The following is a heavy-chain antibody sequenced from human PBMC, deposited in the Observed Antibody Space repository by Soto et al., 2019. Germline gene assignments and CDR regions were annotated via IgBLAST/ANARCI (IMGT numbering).Heavy chain of an antibody. V-gene: IGHV4-39*01. J-gene: IGHJ6*02. Sequence: PSQTLTLTCTVSRGSHSTSSYYLVWILHPPGNGLEWIGSTVYSGSTSSNPSLKSLGTISVDTSKNQFSLKLSSVTAADTAMYYCVCIFTGGYSYGCYYYGMEVWGQGTTGT. CDR1: RGSHSTSSYY. CDR2: TVYSGST. D-gene: IGHD5-18*01. CDR3: VCIFTGGYSYGCYYYGMEV.